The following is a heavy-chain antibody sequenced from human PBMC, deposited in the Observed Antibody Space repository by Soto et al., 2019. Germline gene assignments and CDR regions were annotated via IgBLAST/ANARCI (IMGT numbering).Heavy chain of an antibody. D-gene: IGHD3-10*01. J-gene: IGHJ6*03. CDR3: ARGTIEDRPYFYMDV. V-gene: IGHV1-18*01. CDR2: VSGHNGNT. CDR1: GYPFVSYG. Sequence: QVQLVQSGGEVKKPGASVRVSCKASGYPFVSYGFSWVRQAAGQGPEWMAWVSGHNGNTYYAQKFPGRVTVTTNRSTNTVYMELRSLRSDDTAVYYCARGTIEDRPYFYMDVWGKGTTVTVSS.